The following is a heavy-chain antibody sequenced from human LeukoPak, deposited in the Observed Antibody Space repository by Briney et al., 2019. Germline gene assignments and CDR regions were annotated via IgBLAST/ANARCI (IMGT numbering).Heavy chain of an antibody. CDR3: TRDWRNMGFDI. V-gene: IGHV3-21*01. CDR2: ISSSSSYI. Sequence: GGSLRLSCAASGFTFSSYSMNWVRQAPGKGLEWVSSISSSSSYIYYADSVKGRFTISRDNAKNSLYLKMNSLRAEDTAVYYCTRDWRNMGFDIWGQGTMVTVSS. D-gene: IGHD1-14*01. CDR1: GFTFSSYS. J-gene: IGHJ3*02.